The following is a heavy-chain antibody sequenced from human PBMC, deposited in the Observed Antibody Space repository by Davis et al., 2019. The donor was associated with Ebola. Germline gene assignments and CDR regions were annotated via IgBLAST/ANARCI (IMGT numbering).Heavy chain of an antibody. V-gene: IGHV3-23*01. CDR3: VGATQWLAYDY. Sequence: GGSLRLSCAASAFTFSSYAMTWVRQVPGKGLEWVSAISGSGGSTYYADSVKGRFTISRDNSKNTLYLQMNSLSVEDTAAYYCVGATQWLAYDYWGQGTLVTVSS. D-gene: IGHD6-19*01. J-gene: IGHJ4*02. CDR2: ISGSGGST. CDR1: AFTFSSYA.